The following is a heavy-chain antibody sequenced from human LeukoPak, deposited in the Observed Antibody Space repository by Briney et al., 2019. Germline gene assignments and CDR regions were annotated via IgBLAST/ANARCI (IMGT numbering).Heavy chain of an antibody. D-gene: IGHD3-22*01. CDR3: ASIYYYDSSGYSPLGY. CDR2: IKQDGSEK. V-gene: IGHV3-7*01. Sequence: SGGSLRLSCTASGFTFSSYWMSWVRQAPGKGLQWVANIKQDGSEKYYVDSVKGRITISRDNAKNSLSLQMNSLRAEDTAVYYCASIYYYDSSGYSPLGYWGQGTLVTVSS. CDR1: GFTFSSYW. J-gene: IGHJ4*02.